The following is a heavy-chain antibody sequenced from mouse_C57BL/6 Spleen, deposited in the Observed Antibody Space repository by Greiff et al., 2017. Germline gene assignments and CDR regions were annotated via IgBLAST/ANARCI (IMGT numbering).Heavy chain of an antibody. CDR2: INPSRGYT. Sequence: VQLQQSGAELAKPGASVQLSCKASGYTFTSSWMHWVKQRPGQGLEWIGYINPSRGYTKYNQKFKDKATLTADKSSSTAYMQLSSLTYGDSAVDDCARLEDDGSIDPFDYWGQGTTLTVSS. V-gene: IGHV1-7*01. CDR1: GYTFTSSW. J-gene: IGHJ2*01. D-gene: IGHD1-1*01. CDR3: ARLEDDGSIDPFDY.